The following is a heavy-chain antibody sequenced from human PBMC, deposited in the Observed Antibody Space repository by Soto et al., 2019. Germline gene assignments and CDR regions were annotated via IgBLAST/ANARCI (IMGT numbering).Heavy chain of an antibody. V-gene: IGHV1-3*01. CDR3: ARDLGSRSSSWYFPDAFDI. Sequence: QVQLVQSGAEVKKPGASVKVSCKASGYTFTSYAMHWVPQDAGQRLEWMGWINAGNGHTKYSQALQGRITISRHTAASTAYMELSSLRSEDTAVYYCARDLGSRSSSWYFPDAFDIWGQGKMVTVSS. CDR2: INAGNGHT. CDR1: GYTFTSYA. D-gene: IGHD6-13*01. J-gene: IGHJ3*02.